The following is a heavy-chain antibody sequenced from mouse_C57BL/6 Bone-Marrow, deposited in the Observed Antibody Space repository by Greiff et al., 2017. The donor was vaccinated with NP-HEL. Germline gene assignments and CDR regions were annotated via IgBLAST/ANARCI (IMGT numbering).Heavy chain of an antibody. CDR1: GFTFSSYG. J-gene: IGHJ3*01. V-gene: IGHV5-6*01. D-gene: IGHD2-5*01. Sequence: VQLKESGGDLVKPGGSLKLSCAASGFTFSSYGMSWVRQTPDKRLEWVATISSGGSYTYYPDSVKGRFTISRDNAKNTLYLQMSSLKSEDTAMYYCARTPYYSKGAWFAYWGQGTLVTVSA. CDR2: ISSGGSYT. CDR3: ARTPYYSKGAWFAY.